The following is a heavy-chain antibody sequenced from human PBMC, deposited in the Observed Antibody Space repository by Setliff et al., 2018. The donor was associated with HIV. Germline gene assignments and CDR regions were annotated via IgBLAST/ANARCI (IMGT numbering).Heavy chain of an antibody. CDR1: GYSIGSGYY. V-gene: IGHV4-38-2*02. Sequence: PSETLSLTCTVSGYSIGSGYYWGWSRQTPERGLEWIGSIIYHGTTYYNPSLKGRVSMSLDTSKNQFSLRLSSVTAADTAVYYCAREYYYGSGSSFDPWGQGTLVTVSS. CDR3: AREYYYGSGSSFDP. CDR2: IIYHGTT. J-gene: IGHJ5*02. D-gene: IGHD3-10*01.